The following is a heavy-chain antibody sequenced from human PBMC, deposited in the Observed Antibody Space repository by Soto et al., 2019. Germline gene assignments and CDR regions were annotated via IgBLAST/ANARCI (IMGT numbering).Heavy chain of an antibody. Sequence: GGSLRLSCAASGFTFSDYYMSWIRQAPGKGLEWVSYITSSGSTIYYADSVKGRFTISRDNAKNSLYLQMNSLRAEDTAVYYCAKHSLSPLLHYYYYGMDVWGQGTTVTVSS. CDR1: GFTFSDYY. J-gene: IGHJ6*02. V-gene: IGHV3-11*01. CDR2: ITSSGSTI. CDR3: AKHSLSPLLHYYYYGMDV. D-gene: IGHD3-16*02.